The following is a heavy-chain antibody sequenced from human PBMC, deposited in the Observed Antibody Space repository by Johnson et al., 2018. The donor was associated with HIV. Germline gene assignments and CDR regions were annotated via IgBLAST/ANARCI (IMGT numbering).Heavy chain of an antibody. V-gene: IGHV3-30*18. CDR2: ISYDGSNK. CDR3: AKETRDSRSAFDV. CDR1: GFTFSSYG. Sequence: VQLVESGGGVVQPGRSLRLSCAASGFTFSSYGMHWVRQAPGKGLEWVAVISYDGSNKYSADFVKGRFTISRDTSKKSVFLQMNNLRPEDTAVYYCAKETRDSRSAFDVWGQGTLVTVSS. D-gene: IGHD4-11*01. J-gene: IGHJ3*01.